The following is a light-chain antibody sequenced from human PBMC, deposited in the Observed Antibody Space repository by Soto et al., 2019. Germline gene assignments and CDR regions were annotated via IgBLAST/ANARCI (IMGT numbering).Light chain of an antibody. Sequence: DIQMTQSPSTLSASVGDRVTITCRASQSISSWLAWYQQKPGKAPKLLISKASNLDSGVPSRFSGSGSGTEFNLTISSLQPEDFATYYCQQYKSFIWTGGQRT. CDR1: QSISSW. J-gene: IGKJ1*01. CDR2: KAS. CDR3: QQYKSFIWT. V-gene: IGKV1-5*03.